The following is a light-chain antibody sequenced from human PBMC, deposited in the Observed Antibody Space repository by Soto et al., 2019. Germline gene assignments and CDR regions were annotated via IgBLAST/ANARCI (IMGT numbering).Light chain of an antibody. CDR2: GAS. V-gene: IGKV3-15*01. CDR3: QQYNNWPRT. J-gene: IGKJ1*01. Sequence: EIVMTQSPATLSVSPGEGATLSCRASQSVNSNLAWYQQKPGQAPRLLIYGASTRATGIPARFSGSGSGIDFTLTISSLQSEDFAVYYCQQYNNWPRTFGQGTKVEIK. CDR1: QSVNSN.